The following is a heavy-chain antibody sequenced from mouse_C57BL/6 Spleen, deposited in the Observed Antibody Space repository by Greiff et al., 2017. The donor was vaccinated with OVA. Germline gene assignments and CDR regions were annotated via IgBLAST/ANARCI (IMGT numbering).Heavy chain of an antibody. Sequence: EVKLMESEGGLVQPGSSMKLSCTASGFTFSDYYMAWVRQVPEKGLEWVANINYDGSSTYYLDSLKSRFIISRDNAKNILYLQMSSLKSEDTATYYCARDGNGGLAYWGQGTLVTVSA. CDR3: ARDGNGGLAY. V-gene: IGHV5-16*01. D-gene: IGHD3-3*01. CDR1: GFTFSDYY. J-gene: IGHJ3*01. CDR2: INYDGSST.